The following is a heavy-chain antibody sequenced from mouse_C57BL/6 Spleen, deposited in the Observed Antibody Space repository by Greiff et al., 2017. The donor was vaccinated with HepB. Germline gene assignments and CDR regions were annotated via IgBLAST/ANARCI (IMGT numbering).Heavy chain of an antibody. J-gene: IGHJ2*01. CDR2: IYPGSGNT. CDR3: ARGYYGSSYGLDY. Sequence: VQRVESGPELVKPGASVKISCKASGYTFTDYYINWVKQRPGQGLEWIGWIYPGSGNTKYNEKFKGKATLTVDTSSSTAYMQLSSLTSEDSAVYFCARGYYGSSYGLDYWGQGTTLTVSS. CDR1: GYTFTDYY. D-gene: IGHD1-1*01. V-gene: IGHV1-84*01.